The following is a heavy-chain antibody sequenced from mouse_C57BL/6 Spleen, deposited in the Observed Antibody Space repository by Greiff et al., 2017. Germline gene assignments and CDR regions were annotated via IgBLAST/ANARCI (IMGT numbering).Heavy chain of an antibody. CDR2: IDPENGDT. CDR1: GFNIKDDY. V-gene: IGHV14-4*01. CDR3: TPRYYGSRGPAMDY. J-gene: IGHJ4*01. Sequence: EVQLQQSGAELVRPGASVKLSCTASGFNIKDDYMHWVKQRPEQGLEWIGWIDPENGDTEYASKFQGKATITADPSSNTAYLQLSSLTSEDTAVYYCTPRYYGSRGPAMDYWGQGTSVTVSS. D-gene: IGHD1-1*01.